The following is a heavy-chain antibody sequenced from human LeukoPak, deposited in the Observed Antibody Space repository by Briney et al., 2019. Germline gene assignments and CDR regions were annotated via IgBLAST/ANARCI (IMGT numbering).Heavy chain of an antibody. J-gene: IGHJ4*02. Sequence: SETLSLTCTVSGGSISSSSYYWGWIRQPPGKGLEWIGSIYYSTYYNPSFKSRVTISVDTSKNQFSLKLSSVTAADTAVYYCARSLRGLWVDYWDQGTLVTVSS. V-gene: IGHV4-39*01. CDR3: ARSLRGLWVDY. D-gene: IGHD4-17*01. CDR1: GGSISSSSYY. CDR2: IYYST.